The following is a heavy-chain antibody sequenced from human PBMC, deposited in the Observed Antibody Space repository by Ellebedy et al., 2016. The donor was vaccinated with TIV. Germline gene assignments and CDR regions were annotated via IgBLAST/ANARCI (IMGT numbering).Heavy chain of an antibody. CDR1: GFTFSSYS. CDR2: ITSSGSFI. J-gene: IGHJ4*02. V-gene: IGHV3-21*01. CDR3: ARYGSGSYLRDPFDY. Sequence: GESLKISCAASGFTFSSYSMNWVRQAPGKGLEWVSSITSSGSFIYYADSVKGRFTISRDSAKNLLYLQMNSLRDEDTAVYYCARYGSGSYLRDPFDYWGQGTLVTVSS. D-gene: IGHD3-10*01.